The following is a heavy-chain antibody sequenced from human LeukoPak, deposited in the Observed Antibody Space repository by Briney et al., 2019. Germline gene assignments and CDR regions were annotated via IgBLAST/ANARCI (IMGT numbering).Heavy chain of an antibody. CDR3: ARCGDYDILTGYSYYYYYMDV. J-gene: IGHJ6*03. CDR2: IYYSGST. V-gene: IGHV4-59*01. D-gene: IGHD3-9*01. CDR1: GGSISSYY. Sequence: SETLSLTCTVSGGSISSYYWSWIRQPPGKGLEWIGYIYYSGSTNYNPSLKSRVTISVDTSKNQFSLKLSSVTAADTAVYYCARCGDYDILTGYSYYYYYMDVWGKGTTVTVSS.